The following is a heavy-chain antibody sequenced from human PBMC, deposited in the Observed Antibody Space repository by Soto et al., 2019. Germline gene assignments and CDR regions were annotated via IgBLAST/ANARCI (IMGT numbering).Heavy chain of an antibody. V-gene: IGHV1-69*13. D-gene: IGHD3-22*01. CDR2: IIPIFGTA. Sequence: ASVKVSCKASGGTFSSYAISWVRQAPGQGLEWMGGIIPIFGTANYAQKFQGRVTITADESTSTAYMELSSLRSEDTAVYYCARRGYDSSGYYRDYYYYGMDVWGQGTTVTVSS. J-gene: IGHJ6*02. CDR3: ARRGYDSSGYYRDYYYYGMDV. CDR1: GGTFSSYA.